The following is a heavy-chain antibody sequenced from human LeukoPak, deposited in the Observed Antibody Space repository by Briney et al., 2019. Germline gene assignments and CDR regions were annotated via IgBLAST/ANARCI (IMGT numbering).Heavy chain of an antibody. CDR3: ASGGRQWLGNFDY. CDR1: GGSISSSSYY. J-gene: IGHJ4*02. Sequence: PSETLSLTCTVSGGSISSSSYYWGWIRQPPGKGLEWIGSIYYSGSTYYNPSLKSRVTISVDTSKNQFSLKLSSVTAADTAVYYCASGGRQWLGNFDYWGQGTLVTVSS. CDR2: IYYSGST. D-gene: IGHD6-19*01. V-gene: IGHV4-39*07.